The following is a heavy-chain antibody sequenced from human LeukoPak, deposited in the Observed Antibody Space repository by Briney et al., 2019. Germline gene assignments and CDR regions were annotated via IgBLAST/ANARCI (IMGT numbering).Heavy chain of an antibody. CDR1: GITFSRNT. J-gene: IGHJ1*01. D-gene: IGHD2-21*02. Sequence: PGGSLRLSCTASGITFSRNTMSWVRQAPGKGLEWVSAISASGGSTYYADSVKGRFTISRDNSKNTLYLQMNSLRAEDTAVYYCAKDSEYCGGDCYWYFQHWGQGTLVTVSS. CDR2: ISASGGST. V-gene: IGHV3-23*01. CDR3: AKDSEYCGGDCYWYFQH.